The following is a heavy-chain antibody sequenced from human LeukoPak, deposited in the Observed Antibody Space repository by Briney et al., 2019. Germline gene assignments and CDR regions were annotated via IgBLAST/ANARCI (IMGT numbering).Heavy chain of an antibody. J-gene: IGHJ4*02. Sequence: SETLSLTCTVSHGSIRGYYWSWIRQPPGKGLEWIGSIYNSERIYYNPSLKSRVTISVDTSKNQFSLKLSSVTAADTAVYYCARRGVYDFWTGYYRGYFDYWGQGTLVTVSS. CDR2: IYNSERI. CDR3: ARRGVYDFWTGYYRGYFDY. V-gene: IGHV4-39*01. CDR1: HGSIRGYY. D-gene: IGHD3-3*01.